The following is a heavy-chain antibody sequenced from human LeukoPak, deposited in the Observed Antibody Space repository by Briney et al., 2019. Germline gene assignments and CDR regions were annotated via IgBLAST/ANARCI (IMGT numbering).Heavy chain of an antibody. D-gene: IGHD3-22*01. CDR3: ARAPSEIGGYYPEYFRH. CDR1: GFTFSSFW. CDR2: IKQDENEF. V-gene: IGHV3-7*01. J-gene: IGHJ1*01. Sequence: GGSLRLSCAASGFTFSSFWMTWVRQAPGKGLEWLAYIKQDENEFSYGASVKGRFTISRDNAKNTLSLQMNSLRAEDTGVYYCARAPSEIGGYYPEYFRHWGQGTLVTVSS.